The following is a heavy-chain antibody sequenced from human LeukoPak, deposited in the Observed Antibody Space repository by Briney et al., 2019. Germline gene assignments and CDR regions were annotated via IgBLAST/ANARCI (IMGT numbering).Heavy chain of an antibody. CDR2: ISYDGSNK. J-gene: IGHJ4*02. D-gene: IGHD6-13*01. Sequence: GGSLRLSRAASGFTFSSYAMHWVRQAPGKGLEWVAVISYDGSNKYYADSVKGRFTISRDNSKNTLYLQMNSLRAEDTAVYYCARITGYSSSWYTVDYWGQGTLVTVSS. CDR3: ARITGYSSSWYTVDY. V-gene: IGHV3-30-3*01. CDR1: GFTFSSYA.